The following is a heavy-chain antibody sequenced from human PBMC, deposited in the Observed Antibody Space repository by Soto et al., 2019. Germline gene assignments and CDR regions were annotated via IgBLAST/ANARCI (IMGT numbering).Heavy chain of an antibody. D-gene: IGHD5-18*01. CDR2: VFYSGSA. CDR1: GGSITNYY. V-gene: IGHV4-59*12. J-gene: IGHJ4*02. CDR3: ARIKRGYTFGSTLDF. Sequence: PSETLSLTCTVSGGSITNYYWGWIRQPPGRGLKSIGYVFYSGSADYNPSLKSRVTISVDTSKNQFSLKLRSVTAADTAIYYCARIKRGYTFGSTLDFWGRGIPVTVSS.